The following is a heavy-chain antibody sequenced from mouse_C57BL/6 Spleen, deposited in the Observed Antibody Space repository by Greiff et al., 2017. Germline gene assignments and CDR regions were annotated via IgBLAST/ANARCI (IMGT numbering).Heavy chain of an antibody. CDR2: IDPSDSET. D-gene: IGHD2-10*01. Sequence: VQLQQPGAELVRPGSSVKLSCKASGYTFTSYWMHWVKQRPIQGLEWIGNIDPSDSETHYNQKFKDKATLTVDKSSSTAYMPLSSLTSEDSAVYYCARREPSYYGNPDYYAMDYWGQGTSVTVSS. CDR1: GYTFTSYW. CDR3: ARREPSYYGNPDYYAMDY. V-gene: IGHV1-52*01. J-gene: IGHJ4*01.